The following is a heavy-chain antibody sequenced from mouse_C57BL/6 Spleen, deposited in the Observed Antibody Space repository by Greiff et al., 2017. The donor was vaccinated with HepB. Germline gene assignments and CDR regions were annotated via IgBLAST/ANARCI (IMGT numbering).Heavy chain of an antibody. Sequence: EVQLQQSGPELVKPGASVKISCKASGYSFTNYNMNWVNQSNGKSLEWIEVINPNNGTTSYNQTFKGKATLTVYQSSSTAYMQLNSLTSEDSAVYYCVRGSAGWYFDVWGTGTTVTVSS. CDR1: GYSFTNYN. V-gene: IGHV1-39*01. CDR2: INPNNGTT. CDR3: VRGSAGWYFDV. J-gene: IGHJ1*03.